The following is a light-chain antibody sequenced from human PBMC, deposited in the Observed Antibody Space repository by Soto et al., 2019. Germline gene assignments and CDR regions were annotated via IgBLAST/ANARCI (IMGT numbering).Light chain of an antibody. Sequence: QSALIQPASVSASPGQSITISCTGTDRDVGYYNYVSWYQLFPGKAPKLIIFEVSTRPSGVPDRFSGSKSGNAASLIISGLQPEDEADYYCSSYSKSSSVLFGGGTKVTVL. CDR2: EVS. CDR3: SSYSKSSSVL. J-gene: IGLJ2*01. V-gene: IGLV2-14*01. CDR1: DRDVGYYNY.